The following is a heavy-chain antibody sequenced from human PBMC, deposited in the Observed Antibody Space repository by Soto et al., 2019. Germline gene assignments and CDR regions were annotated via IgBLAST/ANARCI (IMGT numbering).Heavy chain of an antibody. CDR3: AHSRCGGDCLQSYSSHYYYGMDV. Sequence: QITLKESGPTLVRPTQTLTLTCTFSGFSLSTSGVGVGWIRQPPGKALEWLALIYWDADKRYSPSLQSRLTIPKATSNNQVVLTMTNMDPVDTATYYCAHSRCGGDCLQSYSSHYYYGMDVWGHGTTVTVSS. CDR2: IYWDADK. D-gene: IGHD2-21*02. J-gene: IGHJ6*02. V-gene: IGHV2-5*02. CDR1: GFSLSTSGVG.